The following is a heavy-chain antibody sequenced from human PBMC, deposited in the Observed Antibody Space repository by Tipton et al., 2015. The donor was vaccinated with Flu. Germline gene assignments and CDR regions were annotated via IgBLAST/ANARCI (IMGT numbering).Heavy chain of an antibody. D-gene: IGHD6-13*01. CDR1: GGSISSSAYY. Sequence: TLSLTCTVSGGSISSSAYYWGWIRQTPGKGLEWIGNIYYSGSTFYNPSLKSRVTISLDKSTNQFYLRLSSVTAADTAIYYCAIDDFGSSWYGYWGQGSLVTVSS. CDR2: IYYSGST. V-gene: IGHV4-39*07. J-gene: IGHJ4*02. CDR3: AIDDFGSSWYGY.